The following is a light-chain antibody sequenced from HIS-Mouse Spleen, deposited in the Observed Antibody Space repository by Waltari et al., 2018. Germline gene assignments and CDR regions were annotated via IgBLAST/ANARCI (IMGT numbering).Light chain of an antibody. CDR2: DVS. CDR3: CSYAGSYTLV. CDR1: DVGGYNY. Sequence: DVGGYNYVSWYQQHPGKAPKLMIYDVSKRPSGVPDRFSGSKSGNTASLTISGLQAEDEADYYCCSYAGSYTLVFGGGTKLTV. V-gene: IGLV2-11*01. J-gene: IGLJ3*02.